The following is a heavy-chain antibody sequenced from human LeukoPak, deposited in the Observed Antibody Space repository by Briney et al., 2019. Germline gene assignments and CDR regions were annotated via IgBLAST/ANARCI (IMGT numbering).Heavy chain of an antibody. CDR3: AREDYGDYGLDY. CDR2: INHSGST. V-gene: IGHV4-34*01. J-gene: IGHJ4*02. Sequence: SETLPLTCAVYGGSFSGYYWSWIRQPPGKGLEWIGAINHSGSTNYNPSLKSRVTISVDTSKNQFSLKLSSVTAADTAVYYCAREDYGDYGLDYWGQGTLVTVSS. CDR1: GGSFSGYY. D-gene: IGHD4-17*01.